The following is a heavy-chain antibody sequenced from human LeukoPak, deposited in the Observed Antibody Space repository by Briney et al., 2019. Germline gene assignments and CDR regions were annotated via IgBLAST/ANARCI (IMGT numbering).Heavy chain of an antibody. D-gene: IGHD6-13*01. Sequence: EASVKVSCKASGYTFTGYYMHWVRQAPGQGLEWMGWINPNSGATNYAQKFQGRVTMTRDTSISTASMELSSLKPDDTAVYYCARGAAGAHTYYYYYMDVWGKGTTVTISS. CDR1: GYTFTGYY. V-gene: IGHV1-2*02. CDR2: INPNSGAT. J-gene: IGHJ6*03. CDR3: ARGAAGAHTYYYYYMDV.